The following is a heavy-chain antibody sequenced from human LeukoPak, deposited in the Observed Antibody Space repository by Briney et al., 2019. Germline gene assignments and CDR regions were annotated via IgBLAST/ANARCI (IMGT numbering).Heavy chain of an antibody. V-gene: IGHV4-30-2*01. D-gene: IGHD2-2*01. Sequence: SETLSLTCTVSGGSISSGGYYWSWIRQPPGKGLEWIGYIYHSGSTYYDPSLKSRVTISVDRSKNQFSLKLSSVTAADTAVYYCASRPRYCSSTSCQWNYYYMDVWGKGTTVTVSS. J-gene: IGHJ6*03. CDR2: IYHSGST. CDR1: GGSISSGGYY. CDR3: ASRPRYCSSTSCQWNYYYMDV.